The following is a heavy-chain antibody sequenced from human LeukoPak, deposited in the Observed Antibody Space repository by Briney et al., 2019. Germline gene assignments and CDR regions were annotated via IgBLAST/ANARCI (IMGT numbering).Heavy chain of an antibody. CDR1: GGSISSYY. Sequence: SETLSLTCTVSGGSISSYYWSWIRQPPGKGLEWIGYIYYSGSTNYNPSLKSRVTISVDTSKKQFSLKLSSVTAADTAVYYCARLRYFDWLILPDAFDIWGQGTMVTVSS. CDR3: ARLRYFDWLILPDAFDI. D-gene: IGHD3-9*01. CDR2: IYYSGST. J-gene: IGHJ3*02. V-gene: IGHV4-59*01.